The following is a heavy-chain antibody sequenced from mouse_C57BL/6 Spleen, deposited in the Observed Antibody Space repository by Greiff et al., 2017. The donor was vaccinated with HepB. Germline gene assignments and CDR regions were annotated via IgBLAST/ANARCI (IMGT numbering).Heavy chain of an antibody. Sequence: DVQLQESGPGMVKPSQSLSLTCTVTGYSITSGYDWHWIRHFPGNKLEWMGYISYSGSTNYNPSLKSRISITHDTSKNHFFLKLNSVTTEDTATYYCARANWDGFGAMDYWGQGTSVTVSS. CDR3: ARANWDGFGAMDY. D-gene: IGHD4-1*02. J-gene: IGHJ4*01. CDR2: ISYSGST. CDR1: GYSITSGYD. V-gene: IGHV3-1*01.